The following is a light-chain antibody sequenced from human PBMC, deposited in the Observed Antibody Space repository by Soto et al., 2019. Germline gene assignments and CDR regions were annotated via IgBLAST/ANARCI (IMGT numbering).Light chain of an antibody. V-gene: IGKV3-11*01. CDR1: QSIGSN. CDR3: QQRSNLPT. Sequence: EIVLTQSPATLSVSPGERATISCRASQSIGSNLAWYQQKPGQAPRLLIYEASNRATGIPARFGGSGSGTDFTLTISSLEPEDFAVYYCQQRSNLPTFGGGTKV. CDR2: EAS. J-gene: IGKJ4*01.